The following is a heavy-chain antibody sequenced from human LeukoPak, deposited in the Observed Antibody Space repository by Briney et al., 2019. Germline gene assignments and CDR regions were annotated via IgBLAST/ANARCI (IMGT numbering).Heavy chain of an antibody. J-gene: IGHJ3*02. CDR1: GFTFSSYW. D-gene: IGHD5-12*01. V-gene: IGHV3-7*01. Sequence: GGSLRLSCAASGFTFSSYWMSWVRQAPGKGLEWVANIKQDGSEKYYVDSVKGRITISRDNAKNSLYLQMNSLRAEDTAVYYCARDLNMDIVATGNDAFDIWGQGTMVTVSS. CDR2: IKQDGSEK. CDR3: ARDLNMDIVATGNDAFDI.